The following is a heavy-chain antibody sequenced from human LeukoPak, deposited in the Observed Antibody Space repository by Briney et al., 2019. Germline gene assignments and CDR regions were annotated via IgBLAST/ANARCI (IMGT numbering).Heavy chain of an antibody. CDR2: IGSNGGST. J-gene: IGHJ5*02. CDR3: ARFDSYEGFDP. D-gene: IGHD5-18*01. V-gene: IGHV3-64*01. Sequence: PGGSLRLSCAASGFTFSSYAMHWVRQAPGKGLEYVSAIGSNGGSTYYANSVKGRFTISRDNSKNTLYLQMGSLRAEDMAVYYCARFDSYEGFDPWGQGTLVTVSS. CDR1: GFTFSSYA.